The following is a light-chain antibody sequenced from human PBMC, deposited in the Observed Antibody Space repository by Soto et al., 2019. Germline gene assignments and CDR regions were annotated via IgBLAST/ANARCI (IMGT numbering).Light chain of an antibody. CDR1: QSVSNNY. J-gene: IGKJ1*01. CDR3: QQYGSSGT. V-gene: IGKV3-20*01. CDR2: GAS. Sequence: EIVLTQSPGTLSLSPGERATLSCSASQSVSNNYLAWYHQKPGQAPRLLIYGASNRATGITDRFSGSGSGTDFTLTISRLETEDFAVYYCQQYGSSGTFGQGTKVEIK.